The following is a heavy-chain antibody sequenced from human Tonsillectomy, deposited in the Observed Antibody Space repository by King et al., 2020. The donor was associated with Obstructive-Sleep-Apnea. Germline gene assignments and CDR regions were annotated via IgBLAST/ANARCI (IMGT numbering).Heavy chain of an antibody. D-gene: IGHD1-14*01. V-gene: IGHV4-59*01. CDR1: NDSISGYY. Sequence: HVPLQESGPGLVKPSETLSLTCSVSNDSISGYYWSWIRQPPGKGLEWIGYIYTTGSTDYNPSLKSRVTISVDTSNNQFSLRLTSVTAADTAVYYCVRDRGRGHRSWYFDYWGQGILVTVSS. CDR3: VRDRGRGHRSWYFDY. CDR2: IYTTGST. J-gene: IGHJ4*02.